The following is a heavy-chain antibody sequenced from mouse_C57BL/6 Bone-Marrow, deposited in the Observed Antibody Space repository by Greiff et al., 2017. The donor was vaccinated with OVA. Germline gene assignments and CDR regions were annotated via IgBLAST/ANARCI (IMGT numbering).Heavy chain of an antibody. D-gene: IGHD2-4*01. CDR3: ARRGLEAMDY. J-gene: IGHJ4*01. V-gene: IGHV5-12*01. Sequence: EVQLVESGGGLVQPGGSLKLSCAASGFTFSDYYMYWFRQTPEKRLEWVAYISNGGGSTYYPDTVKGRFTISRDNAKNTLYLQMSRLKSEDTAMYYCARRGLEAMDYWGQGTSVTVSS. CDR1: GFTFSDYY. CDR2: ISNGGGST.